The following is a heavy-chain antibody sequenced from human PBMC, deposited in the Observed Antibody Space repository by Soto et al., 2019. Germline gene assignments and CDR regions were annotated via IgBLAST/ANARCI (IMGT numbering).Heavy chain of an antibody. CDR3: AKGRGTNYYYHMDV. J-gene: IGHJ6*03. CDR2: ITGSGDSA. Sequence: EVQLLESGGGLVQPGGSLRLSCAASGFTFNNYAISWVRQAPEKGLEWVSTITGSGDSAYYADSVKGRFIISRDNSKNTLYMQMHSLGAEDSAIYYCAKGRGTNYYYHMDVWGGGTTVTVSS. D-gene: IGHD1-26*01. V-gene: IGHV3-23*01. CDR1: GFTFNNYA.